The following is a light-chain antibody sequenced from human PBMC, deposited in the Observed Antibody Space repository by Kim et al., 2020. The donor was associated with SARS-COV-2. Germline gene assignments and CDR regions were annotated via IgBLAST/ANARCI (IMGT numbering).Light chain of an antibody. CDR1: QSVSNN. CDR3: QHYNSWPPWK. J-gene: IGKJ1*01. V-gene: IGKV3-15*01. Sequence: EIVMTQSPATLSVSPGERATLSCRASQSVSNNLAWYQQKPGQTPRLLIYSTSTRATGIPARFSGSGSGTEFTLTITSLQSEDFAVYYCQHYNSWPPWKFGQGTKVDSK. CDR2: STS.